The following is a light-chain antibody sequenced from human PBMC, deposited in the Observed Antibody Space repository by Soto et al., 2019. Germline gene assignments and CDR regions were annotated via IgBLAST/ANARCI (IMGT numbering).Light chain of an antibody. CDR2: AAS. Sequence: DIQMTQSPASLSASVGDRVTITCRASENINFYLHWYQQKPGKAPKLLIYAASTLQSGVPSRFSGSGSGTDFTLTLNSLQPEDFATYYCQQGYSNPWTFGQGT. CDR3: QQGYSNPWT. J-gene: IGKJ1*01. V-gene: IGKV1-39*01. CDR1: ENINFY.